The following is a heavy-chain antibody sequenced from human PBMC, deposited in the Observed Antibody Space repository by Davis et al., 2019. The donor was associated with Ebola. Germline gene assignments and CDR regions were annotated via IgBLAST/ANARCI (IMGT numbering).Heavy chain of an antibody. V-gene: IGHV3-30*18. D-gene: IGHD4-11*01. Sequence: GESLKISCAASGFTFSNSGMYWVRQAPGKGLEWVADISYDGSRRDSADFVKARFTISRDNSKNTLYVQMNSLRAEDTAVYYWAKDHSNYGGYMDVWGKGTTVTVSS. CDR1: GFTFSNSG. CDR3: AKDHSNYGGYMDV. J-gene: IGHJ6*03. CDR2: ISYDGSRR.